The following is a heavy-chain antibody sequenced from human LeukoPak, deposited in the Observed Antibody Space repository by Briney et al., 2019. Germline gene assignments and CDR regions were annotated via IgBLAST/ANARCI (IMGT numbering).Heavy chain of an antibody. J-gene: IGHJ4*02. Sequence: WASVKVSCKASGYTFSSYYMHWVRQAPGQALEWMGIINPSVGSTSRAQKFQGRVTMTRDMSTSTVYMELSSLRSEDTAVYYCARELSSSSRLLDSWGQGTLVTVSS. CDR1: GYTFSSYY. V-gene: IGHV1-46*01. CDR2: INPSVGST. D-gene: IGHD6-6*01. CDR3: ARELSSSSRLLDS.